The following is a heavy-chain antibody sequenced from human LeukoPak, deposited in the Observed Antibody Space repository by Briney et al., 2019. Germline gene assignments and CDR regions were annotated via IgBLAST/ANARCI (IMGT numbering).Heavy chain of an antibody. J-gene: IGHJ6*02. CDR3: ARVEMDGDYTYYYYGMDV. D-gene: IGHD4-17*01. Sequence: GASVKVSCKTSGYTFTSYGISWVRQAPGQGLEWMGWISAYNGNTNYAQKLQGRVTMTTDTSTSTAYMELRSLRSDDTAVYYCARVEMDGDYTYYYYGMDVWGQGTTVTVSS. CDR1: GYTFTSYG. CDR2: ISAYNGNT. V-gene: IGHV1-18*01.